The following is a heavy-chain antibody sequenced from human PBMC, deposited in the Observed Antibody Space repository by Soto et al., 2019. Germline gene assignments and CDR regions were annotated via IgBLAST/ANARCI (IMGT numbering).Heavy chain of an antibody. Sequence: GGSLRLCCRASGFTFSRYWMSWVRQAPGKALECVANIQHDGRETFYVDSVKGRFTISRDNSNNPLYLQMDRLGVEDTAVYYCARGTSHYYYAHVWYWGLGALVTVSS. CDR1: GFTFSRYW. J-gene: IGHJ4*02. CDR2: IQHDGRET. D-gene: IGHD3-16*01. CDR3: ARGTSHYYYAHVWY. V-gene: IGHV3-7*03.